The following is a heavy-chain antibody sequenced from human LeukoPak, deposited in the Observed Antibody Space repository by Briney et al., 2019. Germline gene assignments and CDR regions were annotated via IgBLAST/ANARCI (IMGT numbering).Heavy chain of an antibody. J-gene: IGHJ3*02. D-gene: IGHD1-26*01. CDR1: GYTLTTLS. Sequence: ASVRVSCKVSGYTLTTLSIHWVRQARGKGMEWMGRFDAEDGKTVYAHILQGRTTLTEDTSTHTAYMELSSLRSEDTAVYYCATINPIEWELSSPNIWGQGTMVTVSS. CDR2: FDAEDGKT. CDR3: ATINPIEWELSSPNI. V-gene: IGHV1-24*01.